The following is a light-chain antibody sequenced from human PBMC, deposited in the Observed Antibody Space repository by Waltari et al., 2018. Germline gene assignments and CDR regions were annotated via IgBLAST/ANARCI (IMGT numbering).Light chain of an antibody. CDR2: DAS. Sequence: DIQMTQSPSSLSASVGDRVTITCQASQHVSKYLNWYQQKPGKTPNLLIYDASKLQRGVPSRFSSSGSGTHFTFTISSLQPEDIATYYCQQYCNVPRTVGQGTRLEIK. CDR3: QQYCNVPRT. V-gene: IGKV1-33*01. CDR1: QHVSKY. J-gene: IGKJ5*01.